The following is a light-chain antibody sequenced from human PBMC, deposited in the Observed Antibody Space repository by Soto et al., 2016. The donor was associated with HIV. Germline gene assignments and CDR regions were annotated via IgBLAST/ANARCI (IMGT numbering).Light chain of an antibody. CDR1: QGIKNE. CDR2: NTF. Sequence: AIQMTQSPSSLSASLGDRVTITCRASQGIKNELGWYQQKPGKAPNLLIYNTFTLQNGVPSRFSGSGSGTDFTLTISNLQPEDFATYHCQQANSVPSITFGLGTRLDIK. J-gene: IGKJ5*01. CDR3: QQANSVPSIT. V-gene: IGKV1-6*01.